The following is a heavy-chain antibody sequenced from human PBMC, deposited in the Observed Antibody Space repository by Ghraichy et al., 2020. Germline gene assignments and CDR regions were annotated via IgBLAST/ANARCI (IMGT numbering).Heavy chain of an antibody. D-gene: IGHD3-3*01. V-gene: IGHV3-23*01. CDR2: IVGSGGLT. Sequence: GSLRLSCAASGFTFSSHAMSWVRQAPGKGLEWVSTIVGSGGLTYHADSVKGRFTISRDNSKNTLYLQMNSLTAEDTAVYYCARSPPLRFLEWLNFDAFDIWGQGTMVTVSS. CDR3: ARSPPLRFLEWLNFDAFDI. J-gene: IGHJ3*02. CDR1: GFTFSSHA.